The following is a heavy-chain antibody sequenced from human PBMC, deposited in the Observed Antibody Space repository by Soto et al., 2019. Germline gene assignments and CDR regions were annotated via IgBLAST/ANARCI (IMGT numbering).Heavy chain of an antibody. CDR1: GFTFSSYG. CDR3: AKDGYCSSTXCYPTALYYYYYYGMDV. D-gene: IGHD2-2*03. V-gene: IGHV3-30*18. J-gene: IGHJ6*02. Sequence: GGSLRLSCAASGFTFSSYGMHWVRQAPGKGLEWVAVISYDGSNKYYADSVKGRFTISRDNSKNTLYLQMNSLRAEDTAVYYCAKDGYCSSTXCYPTALYYYYYYGMDVWGQGTTVTVSS. CDR2: ISYDGSNK.